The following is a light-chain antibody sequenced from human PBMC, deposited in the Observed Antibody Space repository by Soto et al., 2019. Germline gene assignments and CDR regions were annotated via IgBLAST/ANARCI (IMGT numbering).Light chain of an antibody. J-gene: IGKJ1*01. CDR1: QSVSNNY. CDR3: QQYGSSPRT. V-gene: IGKV3-20*01. Sequence: EIVLTQSPGTLSLSPGEIATLSCSASQSVSNNYLAWYQQKPGQAPRLLIYGASNRATGIPDRFSGSGSGTEFTLTISSLQSEDFAVYYCQQYGSSPRTFGQGTKVDIK. CDR2: GAS.